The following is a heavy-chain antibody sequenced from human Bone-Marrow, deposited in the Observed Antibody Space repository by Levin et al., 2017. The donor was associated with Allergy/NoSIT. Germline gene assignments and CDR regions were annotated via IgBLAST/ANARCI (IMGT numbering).Heavy chain of an antibody. V-gene: IGHV1-2*02. D-gene: IGHD2-15*01. J-gene: IGHJ4*02. CDR3: ARGLPFCSGGSCYFFGI. Sequence: ASVKVSCKASGYTFTGYYMHWVRQAPGQGLEWMGWIIPNSGATNYAQKFQGRVTMTRDTSITTAYMELSRLTSDDTAVYYCARGLPFCSGGSCYFFGIWGQGTLVTVSS. CDR2: IIPNSGAT. CDR1: GYTFTGYY.